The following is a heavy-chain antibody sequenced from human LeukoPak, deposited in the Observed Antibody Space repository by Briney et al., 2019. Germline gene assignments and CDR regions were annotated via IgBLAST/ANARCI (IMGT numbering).Heavy chain of an antibody. Sequence: SETLSLTCTVSGGSISSSSYYWGWIRQPPGKGLEWIGSIYYSGSTYYNPSLKSRVTISVDTSKNQFSLKLSSVTAADTAVYYCARRSGSYDFDYYYMDVWGIGTTVTISS. J-gene: IGHJ6*03. D-gene: IGHD3-10*01. CDR3: ARRSGSYDFDYYYMDV. CDR1: GGSISSSSYY. CDR2: IYYSGST. V-gene: IGHV4-39*01.